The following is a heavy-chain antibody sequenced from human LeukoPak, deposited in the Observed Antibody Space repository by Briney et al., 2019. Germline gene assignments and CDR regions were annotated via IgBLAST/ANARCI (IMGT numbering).Heavy chain of an antibody. CDR1: GYTLTELS. J-gene: IGHJ4*02. D-gene: IGHD4-17*01. Sequence: GGSVKVSCKVSGYTLTELSMHWVRQAPGKGLEWMGGFDPEDGETIYAQKFQGRVTMTEDTSTDTAYMELSSLRSEDTAVYYCARDENGDYWGGSFDYWGQGTLVTVSS. V-gene: IGHV1-24*01. CDR3: ARDENGDYWGGSFDY. CDR2: FDPEDGET.